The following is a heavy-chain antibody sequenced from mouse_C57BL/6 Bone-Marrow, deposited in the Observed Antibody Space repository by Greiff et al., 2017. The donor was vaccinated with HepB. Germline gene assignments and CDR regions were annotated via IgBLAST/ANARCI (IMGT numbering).Heavy chain of an antibody. CDR3: ARPYYYGSSYLFAY. Sequence: EVKVVESGGGLVQPGGSLKLSCAASGFTFSDYYMYWVRQTPEKRLEWVAYISNGGGSTYYPDTVKGRFTISRDNAKNTLYLQMSRLKSEDTAMYYCARPYYYGSSYLFAYWGQGTLVTVSA. V-gene: IGHV5-12*01. J-gene: IGHJ3*01. D-gene: IGHD1-1*01. CDR2: ISNGGGST. CDR1: GFTFSDYY.